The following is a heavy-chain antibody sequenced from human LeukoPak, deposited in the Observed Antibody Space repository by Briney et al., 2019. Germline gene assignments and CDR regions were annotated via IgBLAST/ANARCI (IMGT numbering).Heavy chain of an antibody. CDR1: GGSISSSY. Sequence: PSQTLSLTCTVSGGSISSSYWSWVRQPPGKGLEWIGYIDNSGSTNYNPSLKSRVTISLDTPKSQFSLKLSSVTAADTAVHYCARAPLYSGGSGWSIYYFYAMDVWGQGTTVTVSS. J-gene: IGHJ6*02. D-gene: IGHD6-19*01. V-gene: IGHV4-59*01. CDR2: IDNSGST. CDR3: ARAPLYSGGSGWSIYYFYAMDV.